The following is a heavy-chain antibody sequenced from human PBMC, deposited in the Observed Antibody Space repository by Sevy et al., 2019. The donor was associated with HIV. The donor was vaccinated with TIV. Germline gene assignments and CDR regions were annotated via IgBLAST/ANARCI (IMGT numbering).Heavy chain of an antibody. CDR1: GFTFDDYA. V-gene: IGHV3-9*01. CDR2: ISWNSGSI. Sequence: GGSLRLSCAASGFTFDDYAMHWVRQALGKGLEWVSGISWNSGSIGYADSVKGRFTISRDNAKNSLYLQMNSLRAEDTALYYCAKSRELSRYYGMDVWGQGTTVTVSS. D-gene: IGHD3-16*02. J-gene: IGHJ6*02. CDR3: AKSRELSRYYGMDV.